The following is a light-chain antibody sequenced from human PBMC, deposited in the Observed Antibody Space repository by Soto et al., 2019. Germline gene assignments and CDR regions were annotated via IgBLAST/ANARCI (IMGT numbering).Light chain of an antibody. V-gene: IGLV2-14*01. J-gene: IGLJ2*01. CDR3: SSYTSSSTV. CDR2: DVS. Sequence: QSALTQPASVSGSPGQSITISYTGTRSDVGGYNYVSWYQQHPGKAPKLMIYDVSNRPSGVSNRFSGSKSGNTASLTISGLQAEDEADYYCSSYTSSSTVFGGGTKLTVL. CDR1: RSDVGGYNY.